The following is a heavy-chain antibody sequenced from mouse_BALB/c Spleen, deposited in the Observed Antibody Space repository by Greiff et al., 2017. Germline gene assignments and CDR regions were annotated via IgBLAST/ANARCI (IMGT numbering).Heavy chain of an antibody. D-gene: IGHD2-4*01. Sequence: VKLVESGPGLVAPSQSLSITCTVSGFSLTSYGVHWVRQPPGKGLEWLGVIWAGGSTNYNSALMSRLSISKDNSKSQVFLKMNSLQTDDTAMYYCARERAYDYDGAWFAYWGQGTLVTVSA. J-gene: IGHJ3*01. CDR2: IWAGGST. CDR1: GFSLTSYG. CDR3: ARERAYDYDGAWFAY. V-gene: IGHV2-9*02.